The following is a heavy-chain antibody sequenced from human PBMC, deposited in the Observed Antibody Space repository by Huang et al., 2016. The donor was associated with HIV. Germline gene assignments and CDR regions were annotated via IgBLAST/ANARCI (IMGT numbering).Heavy chain of an antibody. Sequence: QLQLQESGPGLVRPSETLSLTCSVSGGSVNSGYYYWGWIRQPPGKGLEWIACVFYGGNTFYNPPLKSRVSMSVDTSKKRFSLNLSSVTAADTAVYFCARLPFDYVWGTQRQTALDELDVWGQGTMVTVSS. V-gene: IGHV4-39*01. D-gene: IGHD3-16*01. CDR2: VFYGGNT. J-gene: IGHJ3*01. CDR3: ARLPFDYVWGTQRQTALDELDV. CDR1: GGSVNSGYYY.